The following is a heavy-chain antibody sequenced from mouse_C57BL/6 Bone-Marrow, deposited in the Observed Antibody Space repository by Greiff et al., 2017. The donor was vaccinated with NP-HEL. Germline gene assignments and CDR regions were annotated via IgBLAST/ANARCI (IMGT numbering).Heavy chain of an antibody. Sequence: EVKLVESGGGLVQPGGSLSLSCAASGFTFTDYYMSWVRQPPGKALEWLGFIRNKANGYTTEYSASVKGRFTISRDNSQSILYLQMNALRAEDSATYYCARYLYPRGREDAMDYWGQGTSVTVSS. V-gene: IGHV7-3*01. CDR2: IRNKANGYTT. D-gene: IGHD3-1*01. J-gene: IGHJ4*01. CDR1: GFTFTDYY. CDR3: ARYLYPRGREDAMDY.